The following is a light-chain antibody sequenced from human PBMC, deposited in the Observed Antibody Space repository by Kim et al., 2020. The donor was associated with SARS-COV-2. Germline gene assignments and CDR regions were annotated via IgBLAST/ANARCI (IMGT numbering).Light chain of an antibody. Sequence: SVAPGKTARITCGGNNIGSKSVHWYQQKPGLAPVLVIYYDSDRPSGIPERFSGSNSGNTATLTISRVEAGDEADYYCQVWDSSSVVFGGGTQLTVL. CDR3: QVWDSSSVV. CDR2: YDS. CDR1: NIGSKS. J-gene: IGLJ2*01. V-gene: IGLV3-21*04.